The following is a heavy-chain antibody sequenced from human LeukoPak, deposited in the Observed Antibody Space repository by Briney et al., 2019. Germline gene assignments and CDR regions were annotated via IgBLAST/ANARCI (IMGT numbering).Heavy chain of an antibody. CDR1: GFTFSSCA. J-gene: IGHJ4*02. V-gene: IGHV3-23*01. D-gene: IGHD6-19*01. Sequence: GGSLRLSCAASGFTFSSCAMSWVRQAPGKGLEWVSAISGSGGSTYYADSVKGRFTISRDNSKNTLYLQMNSLRAEDTAVYYCAKLGSGWYGYYFDYWGQGTLVTVSS. CDR2: ISGSGGST. CDR3: AKLGSGWYGYYFDY.